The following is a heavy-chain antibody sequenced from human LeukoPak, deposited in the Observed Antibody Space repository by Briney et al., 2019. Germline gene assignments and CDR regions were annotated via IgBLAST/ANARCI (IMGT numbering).Heavy chain of an antibody. J-gene: IGHJ4*02. CDR3: ARVQHLGQGFHF. D-gene: IGHD1-26*01. V-gene: IGHV6-1*01. CDR1: RESLLRSVFA. Sequence: SPALTLSNHIFRESLLRSVFAGIWVRHSPSRGLKCKGRKYYRSQWYYDYAASVESRIAIKPDPAKNQVSLQLNSVSPDDAAVYYCARVQHLGQGFHFWGQGSLVTVSS. CDR2: KYYRSQWYY.